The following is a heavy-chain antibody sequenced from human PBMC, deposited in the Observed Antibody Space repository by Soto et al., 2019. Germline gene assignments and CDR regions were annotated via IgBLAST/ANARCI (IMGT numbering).Heavy chain of an antibody. Sequence: PAGSLRLSCAASGFTFSTYAMHWVRQAPGKGLEWVAVISYDGSNKYHADSVKGRFTISRDSSKNTLYLQMNSLTGEDTAVYYCARDSPQGVDVWGQGTTVTVSS. CDR1: GFTFSTYA. CDR3: ARDSPQGVDV. J-gene: IGHJ6*02. CDR2: ISYDGSNK. V-gene: IGHV3-30-3*01.